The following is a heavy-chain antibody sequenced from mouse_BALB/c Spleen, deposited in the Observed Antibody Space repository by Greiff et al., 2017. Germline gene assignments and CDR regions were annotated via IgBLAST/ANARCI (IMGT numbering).Heavy chain of an antibody. J-gene: IGHJ1*01. CDR2: ISYSGST. CDR1: GYSITSDYA. CDR3: ARSFITTPWYFDV. V-gene: IGHV3-2*02. D-gene: IGHD1-1*01. Sequence: DVQLQESGPGLVKPSQSLSLTCTVTGYSITSDYAWNWIRQFPGNKLEWMGYISYSGSTSYNPSLKSRISITRDTSKNQFFLQLNSVTTEDTATYYCARSFITTPWYFDVWGAGTTVTVSS.